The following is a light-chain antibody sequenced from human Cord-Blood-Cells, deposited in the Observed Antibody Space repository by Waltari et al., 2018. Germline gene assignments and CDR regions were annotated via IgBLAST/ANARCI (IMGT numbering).Light chain of an antibody. V-gene: IGKV1-5*03. J-gene: IGKJ2*01. CDR1: QSISSW. Sequence: DIQMTQSPSTLSASVGDRVTIPCRASQSISSWLAWYQQKPGKAPKLLIYKASSLESGVPSRFSGSGSGTEFTLTISSLQPDDFATYYCQQYNSYSPYTFGQGTKREIK. CDR2: KAS. CDR3: QQYNSYSPYT.